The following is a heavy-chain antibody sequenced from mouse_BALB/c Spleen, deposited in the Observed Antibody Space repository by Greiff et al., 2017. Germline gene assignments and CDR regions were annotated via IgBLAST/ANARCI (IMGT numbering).Heavy chain of an antibody. Sequence: EVQLVESGGGLVKPGGSLKLSCAASGFTFSSYAMSWVRQTPEKRLEWVASISSGGSTYYPDSVKGRFTISRDNARNILYLQMSSLRSEDTAMYYCARGYGSSLYYYAMDYWGQGTSVTVSS. CDR3: ARGYGSSLYYYAMDY. CDR2: ISSGGST. V-gene: IGHV5-6-5*01. D-gene: IGHD1-1*01. J-gene: IGHJ4*01. CDR1: GFTFSSYA.